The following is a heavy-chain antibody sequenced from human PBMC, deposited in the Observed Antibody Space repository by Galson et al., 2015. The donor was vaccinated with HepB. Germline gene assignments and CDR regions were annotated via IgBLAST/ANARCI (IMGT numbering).Heavy chain of an antibody. CDR3: ARHRTTYYDFWSGPGGY. J-gene: IGHJ4*02. Sequence: QSGAEVTKPGESLRISCMGSGYTFTNYWISWVRQMPGKGLESMGKIHPIDSYTNYSPSFQGHVTISVDKSISTAYLQWSSLKASDTAMYYCARHRTTYYDFWSGPGGYWGQGTLVTVSS. CDR1: GYTFTNYW. V-gene: IGHV5-10-1*01. D-gene: IGHD3-3*01. CDR2: IHPIDSYT.